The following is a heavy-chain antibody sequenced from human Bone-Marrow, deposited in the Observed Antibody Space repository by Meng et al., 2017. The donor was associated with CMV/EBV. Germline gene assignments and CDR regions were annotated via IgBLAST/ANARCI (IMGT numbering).Heavy chain of an antibody. J-gene: IGHJ6*02. D-gene: IGHD3-10*01. V-gene: IGHV1-2*02. CDR3: SRVRATSGAYYYYNGMDV. Sequence: AAVQFSCKASGYIFTGYYMHWVRQAPGQGLEGMGWINPNSGGTNYAQKFQGRVTMTRDTSSSTAYMELSRLRSDETAVYYCSRVRATSGAYYYYNGMDVWGQGTTVTVSS. CDR1: GYIFTGYY. CDR2: INPNSGGT.